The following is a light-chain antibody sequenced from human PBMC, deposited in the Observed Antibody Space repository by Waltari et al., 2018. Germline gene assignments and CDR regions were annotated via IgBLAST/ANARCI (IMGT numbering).Light chain of an antibody. Sequence: QLLVTQSPSASASLGASVKLTCTLSSGHTSYAIAWHQHQSEKGPRFLMSVNSDGEHPKGDGSPYRFSGSSSGAERYLTIYSLQSEDEADYYCQTWDTNIVVFGGGTKVTVL. V-gene: IGLV4-69*01. CDR1: SGHTSYA. CDR3: QTWDTNIVV. J-gene: IGLJ2*01. CDR2: VNSDGEH.